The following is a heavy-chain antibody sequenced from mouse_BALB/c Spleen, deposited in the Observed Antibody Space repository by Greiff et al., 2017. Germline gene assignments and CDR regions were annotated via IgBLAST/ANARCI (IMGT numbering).Heavy chain of an antibody. V-gene: IGHV5-17*02. J-gene: IGHJ3*01. CDR1: GFTFSSFG. CDR3: ARGGITTVVATRPWFAY. Sequence: EVMLVESGGGLVQPGGSRKLSCAASGFTFSSFGMHWVRQAPEKGLEWVAYISSGSSTIYYADTVKGRFTISRDNPKNTLFLQMTSLRSEDTAMYYCARGGITTVVATRPWFAYWGQGTLVTVSA. D-gene: IGHD1-1*01. CDR2: ISSGSSTI.